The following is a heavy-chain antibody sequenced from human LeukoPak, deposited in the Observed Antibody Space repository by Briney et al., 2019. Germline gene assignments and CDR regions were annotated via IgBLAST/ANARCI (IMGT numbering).Heavy chain of an antibody. CDR3: ARAFGSSSWYTNFDY. J-gene: IGHJ4*02. Sequence: GASVKVSCKASGYTFTSYGISWVRQAPGQGLEWMGWISAYNGNTNYAQKLQGRVTMTTDTSTSTAYMELRSLRSDDTAVYYCARAFGSSSWYTNFDYWGQGTLVTVSS. CDR1: GYTFTSYG. D-gene: IGHD6-13*01. CDR2: ISAYNGNT. V-gene: IGHV1-18*01.